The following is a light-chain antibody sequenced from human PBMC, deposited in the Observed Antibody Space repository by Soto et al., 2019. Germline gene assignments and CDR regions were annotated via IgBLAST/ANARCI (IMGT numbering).Light chain of an antibody. J-gene: IGKJ5*01. CDR2: DAS. CDR1: QAISSH. Sequence: TQLTHSPYSMSAPVGDRVSITCRASQAISSHLNWYQQKPVKAPKLLIYDASNLETGVPSRFRGSGSGTDFTFTISCLQSEDIATYYCQQYDNPPITFGGGTRLEIK. V-gene: IGKV1-33*01. CDR3: QQYDNPPIT.